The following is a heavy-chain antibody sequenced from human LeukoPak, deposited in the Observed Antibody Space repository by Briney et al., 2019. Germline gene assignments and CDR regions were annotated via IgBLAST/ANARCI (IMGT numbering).Heavy chain of an antibody. J-gene: IGHJ6*04. CDR2: IKEDGTDK. CDR1: GFTFGDYA. Sequence: GGSLRLSCTASGFTFGDYAMSWFRQAPGKGLEWVANIKEDGTDKYYIDSVKGRFTISRDNAKNSLYLQMNSLRDEDTAVYYCARDGGYFRKEVWGKGTTVIVSS. D-gene: IGHD2/OR15-2a*01. CDR3: ARDGGYFRKEV. V-gene: IGHV3-7*01.